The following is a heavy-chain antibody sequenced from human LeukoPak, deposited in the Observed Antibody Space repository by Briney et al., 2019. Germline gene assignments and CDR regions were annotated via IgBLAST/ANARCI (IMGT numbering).Heavy chain of an antibody. Sequence: GGSLRLSCAASGFTFSSYGIHWVRQAPGKGLEWVAFIRYDGSNKHYADSVKGRFTISRDSSKNTLYLQMNSLRAEDTAVYYCACLYDSSGYPFDYWGQGTLVTVSS. CDR2: IRYDGSNK. D-gene: IGHD3-22*01. CDR3: ACLYDSSGYPFDY. J-gene: IGHJ4*02. V-gene: IGHV3-30*02. CDR1: GFTFSSYG.